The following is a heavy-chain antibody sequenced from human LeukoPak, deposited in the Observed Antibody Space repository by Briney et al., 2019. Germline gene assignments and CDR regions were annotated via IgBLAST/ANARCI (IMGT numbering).Heavy chain of an antibody. CDR1: GFTFSDYY. CDR2: ISSSGSTI. V-gene: IGHV3-11*04. D-gene: IGHD4-17*01. Sequence: PGGSLRLSCAASGFTFSDYYMSWIRQAPGKGVEGVSYISSSGSTIYYADSVKGGFTIYRDNDKNSLYMQMNSLRAEDTAVYYFASSATVTLDYWGQGTLVTVSS. J-gene: IGHJ4*02. CDR3: ASSATVTLDY.